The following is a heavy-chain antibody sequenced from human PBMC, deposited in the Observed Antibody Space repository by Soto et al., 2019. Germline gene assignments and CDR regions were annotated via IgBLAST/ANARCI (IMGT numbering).Heavy chain of an antibody. J-gene: IGHJ4*02. CDR3: ASGASRWYPYFFDS. CDR1: EGTFNSYA. D-gene: IGHD6-13*01. V-gene: IGHV1-69*01. CDR2: IIPFYNTL. Sequence: QAQVVQSGAEVRKPGSSVKVSCKASEGTFNSYAIAWVRQAPGQGLEWMGGIIPFYNTLNYAQKFQDRVTITADDSTNTVYMELNSLRSDDTAVYFCASGASRWYPYFFDSWAQGTLVTVSS.